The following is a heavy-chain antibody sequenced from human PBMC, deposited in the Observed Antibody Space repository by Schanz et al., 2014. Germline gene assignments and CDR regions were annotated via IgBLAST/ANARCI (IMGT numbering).Heavy chain of an antibody. V-gene: IGHV1-69*04. CDR1: GYTFPSYG. Sequence: QVQLVQSGREVKKPGASVKVSCKASGYTFPSYGISWVRQAPGQGLEWMGRIIPNLGSANYAQKFQGRVTITADKSTSTVYMELSSLRSEDTAVYYCASALTTWGGMDVWGQGTTVTVSS. D-gene: IGHD4-4*01. CDR2: IIPNLGSA. CDR3: ASALTTWGGMDV. J-gene: IGHJ6*02.